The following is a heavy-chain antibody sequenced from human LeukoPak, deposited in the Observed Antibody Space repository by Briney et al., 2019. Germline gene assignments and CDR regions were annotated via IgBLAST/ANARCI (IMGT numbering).Heavy chain of an antibody. CDR3: ASSGWISRGYDSSGYEYFDY. J-gene: IGHJ4*02. V-gene: IGHV1-18*01. D-gene: IGHD3-22*01. CDR1: GYTFTIYG. CDR2: ISAYNGNT. Sequence: GASVKVSCKASGYTFTIYGISWVRQAPGQGLEWMGWISAYNGNTNYAQKLQGRVTMTTDTSTSTAYMELRSLRSDDTAMYYCASSGWISRGYDSSGYEYFDYWGQGTLVTVSS.